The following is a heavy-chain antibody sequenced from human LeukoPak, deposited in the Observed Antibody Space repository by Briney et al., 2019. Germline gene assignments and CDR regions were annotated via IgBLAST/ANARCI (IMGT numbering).Heavy chain of an antibody. CDR1: GGSIRTGGYY. D-gene: IGHD6-25*01. V-gene: IGHV4-31*03. CDR2: IYYSGST. CDR3: ARERIAATGLIDY. Sequence: PSETLSLTCTVSGGSIRTGGYYWSWIRQHPGKGLEWIGYIYYSGSTYYNPSLKSRVTMSVDTSKNQFSLRLSSVTAADTAVYYCARERIAATGLIDYWGQGTLVTVCS. J-gene: IGHJ4*02.